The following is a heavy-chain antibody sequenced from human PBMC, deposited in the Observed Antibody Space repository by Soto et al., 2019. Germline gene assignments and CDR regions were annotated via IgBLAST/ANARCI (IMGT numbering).Heavy chain of an antibody. V-gene: IGHV1-3*01. CDR3: ARGSSGSYLIDY. Sequence: SVKASCRVSASAFTSCAMHWVRQPPGQRLEWMGWINAGNGDTNYSQKFQGRVTITRDTSASTVYMELSSLRSDDTAVYYCARGSSGSYLIDYWGQGTLVTVSS. D-gene: IGHD1-26*01. CDR2: INAGNGDT. CDR1: ASAFTSCA. J-gene: IGHJ4*02.